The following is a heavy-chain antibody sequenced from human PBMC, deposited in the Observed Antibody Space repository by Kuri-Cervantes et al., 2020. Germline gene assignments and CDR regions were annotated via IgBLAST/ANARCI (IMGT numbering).Heavy chain of an antibody. V-gene: IGHV1-18*01. Sequence: ASVTVSCKASGYTFTYYGIAWVRQAPGQGLKWTGWISAYNGNTNYAQKLQGRVTMTTDTSTSTAYMELRSLRSDDTAVYYCARASGWYETNGMDVWGQGTTVTVSS. CDR3: ARASGWYETNGMDV. J-gene: IGHJ6*02. D-gene: IGHD6-19*01. CDR1: GYTFTYYG. CDR2: ISAYNGNT.